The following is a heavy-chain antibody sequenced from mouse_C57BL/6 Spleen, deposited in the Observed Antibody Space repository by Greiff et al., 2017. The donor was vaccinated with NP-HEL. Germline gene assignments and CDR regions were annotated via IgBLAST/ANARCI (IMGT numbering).Heavy chain of an antibody. Sequence: QVQLKQSGPELVKPGASVKISCKASGYAFSSSWMNWVKQRPGKGLEWIGRIYPGDGDTNYNGKFKGKATLTADKSSSTAYMQLSSLTSEDSAVYFCAREALGPWFAYWGQGTLVTVSA. D-gene: IGHD4-1*01. CDR3: AREALGPWFAY. J-gene: IGHJ3*01. V-gene: IGHV1-82*01. CDR1: GYAFSSSW. CDR2: IYPGDGDT.